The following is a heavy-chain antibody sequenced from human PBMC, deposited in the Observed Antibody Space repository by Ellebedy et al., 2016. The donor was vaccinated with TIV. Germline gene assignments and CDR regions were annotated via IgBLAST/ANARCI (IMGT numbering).Heavy chain of an antibody. J-gene: IGHJ4*02. D-gene: IGHD3-10*01. Sequence: GESLKISCAASGFTFSSYWMHWVRQAPGKGLVWVSRINPDGSSINYADSVKGRFTISRDNAKNTLYLQMNSLRAEDTAVYYCARDRTLWFGELMGDFDYWGQGTLVTVSS. CDR2: INPDGSSI. CDR1: GFTFSSYW. V-gene: IGHV3-74*01. CDR3: ARDRTLWFGELMGDFDY.